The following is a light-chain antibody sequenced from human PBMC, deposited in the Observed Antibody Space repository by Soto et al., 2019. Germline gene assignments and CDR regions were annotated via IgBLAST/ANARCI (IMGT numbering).Light chain of an antibody. CDR3: QQYSSWVWT. V-gene: IGKV3-15*01. Sequence: EIVLTQSPATLSLSPGGRATLSCRASQSVGSSLAWYQQKPGQAPGLLIYGASNRATGIPARFSGSGSGTEFTLTISSLQSEDFGFYYCQQYSSWVWTFGQGTKVDIK. J-gene: IGKJ1*01. CDR2: GAS. CDR1: QSVGSS.